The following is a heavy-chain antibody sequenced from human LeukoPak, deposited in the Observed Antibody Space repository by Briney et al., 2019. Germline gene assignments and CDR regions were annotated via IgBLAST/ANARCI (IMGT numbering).Heavy chain of an antibody. J-gene: IGHJ6*02. CDR2: IWYDGSNK. V-gene: IGHV3-33*01. CDR3: ARGCDSILPWPAIP. D-gene: IGHD3-3*02. Sequence: GRSLRLSCAASGFTFSSYGMHWVRQAPGKGLEWVAVIWYDGSNKYYADSVRGRFTISRDNSKNTLYLQMNSLRAEDTAVYYCARGCDSILPWPAIPWGQGTTVTVSS. CDR1: GFTFSSYG.